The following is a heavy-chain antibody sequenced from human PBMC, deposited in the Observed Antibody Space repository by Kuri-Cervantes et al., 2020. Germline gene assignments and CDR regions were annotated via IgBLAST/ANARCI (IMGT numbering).Heavy chain of an antibody. V-gene: IGHV3-30-3*01. CDR1: GFTFSSYA. CDR2: ISYDGSNK. D-gene: IGHD5-18*01. J-gene: IGHJ3*01. CDR3: ARGGYSYGSSFFDL. Sequence: GGSLRLSCATSGFTFSSYAMHWVRQAPGKGLEWVAVISYDGSNKYYADSVKGRFTISRDNSKNTLYLQMNSLRAEDTAVYYCARGGYSYGSSFFDLWGQGTMVTVSS.